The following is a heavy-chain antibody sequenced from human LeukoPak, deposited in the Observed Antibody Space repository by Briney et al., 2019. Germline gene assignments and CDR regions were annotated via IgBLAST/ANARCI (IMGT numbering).Heavy chain of an antibody. CDR1: GFTFSTYA. V-gene: IGHV3-48*02. D-gene: IGHD4-17*01. Sequence: PGGSLRLSCVVSGFTFSTYAMNWVRQAPGKGLEWISYIDSDTYGNTIYYPHTVKGRFTISRDNAKNSLYLQMDSLRDEDTAVYYCARDRDYAFDYWGQGTLVTVSS. CDR2: IDSDTYGNTI. J-gene: IGHJ4*02. CDR3: ARDRDYAFDY.